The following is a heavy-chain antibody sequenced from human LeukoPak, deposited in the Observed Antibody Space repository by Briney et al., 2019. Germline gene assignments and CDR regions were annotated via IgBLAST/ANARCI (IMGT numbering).Heavy chain of an antibody. V-gene: IGHV3-23*01. CDR1: GFRFSSYA. J-gene: IGHJ4*02. CDR2: ISGSGVST. CDR3: ARGPVVVPAAILFDY. Sequence: GGSLRLSCAASGFRFSSYAMSWVRQAPGKGLEWVSAISGSGVSTYYADSVKGRFTVSRDNSKNTLYLQMSSLRAEDTAVYYCARGPVVVPAAILFDYWGQGTLVTVSS. D-gene: IGHD2-2*01.